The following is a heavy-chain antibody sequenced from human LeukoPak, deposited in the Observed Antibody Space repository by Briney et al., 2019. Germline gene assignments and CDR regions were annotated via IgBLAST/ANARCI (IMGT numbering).Heavy chain of an antibody. CDR2: ISSSSSTI. CDR1: GFTFSSYS. D-gene: IGHD6-19*01. J-gene: IGHJ4*02. Sequence: GGSLRLSCAASGFTFSSYSMNWVRQAPGKGLEWVSYISSSSSTIYYADSVKGRFTISRDNAKNSLYLQMNSLRAEDTAVYYCARPGYSSGWYGDFDYWGQGTLVTVSS. V-gene: IGHV3-48*04. CDR3: ARPGYSSGWYGDFDY.